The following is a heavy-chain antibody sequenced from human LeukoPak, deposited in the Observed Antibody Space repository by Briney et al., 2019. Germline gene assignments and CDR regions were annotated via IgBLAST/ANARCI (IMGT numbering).Heavy chain of an antibody. CDR3: ARESESSGWYDY. CDR1: GFMFHDYA. D-gene: IGHD6-19*01. CDR2: ISGDGGST. J-gene: IGHJ4*02. Sequence: GGSLGLSCAAPGFMFHDYAIHWVRQAPGKGLEWVSLISGDGGSTFYADSVKGRFTISRDNSKNSLYLQMNSLRSDDTALYYCARESESSGWYDYWGQGTLVTVSS. V-gene: IGHV3-43*02.